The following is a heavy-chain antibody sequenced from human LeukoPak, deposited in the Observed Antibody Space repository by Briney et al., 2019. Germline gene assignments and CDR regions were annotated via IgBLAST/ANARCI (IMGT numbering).Heavy chain of an antibody. CDR3: ARGTLKAAATDFDY. D-gene: IGHD6-13*01. CDR1: GFTFDDYG. Sequence: GGSLRLSCAASGFTFDDYGMSWVRQAPGKGLEWVSGISWNGGSTGYADSVKGRFTISRDNAKNSLYLQMNSLRAEDTALYYCARGTLKAAATDFDYWGQGTLVTVSS. V-gene: IGHV3-20*04. CDR2: ISWNGGST. J-gene: IGHJ4*02.